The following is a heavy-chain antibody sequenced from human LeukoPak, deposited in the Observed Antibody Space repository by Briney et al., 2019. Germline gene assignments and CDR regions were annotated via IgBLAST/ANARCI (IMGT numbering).Heavy chain of an antibody. CDR2: ISNDGGGT. CDR1: GFIFNNYG. V-gene: IGHV3-23*01. Sequence: GGSLRLSCAASGFIFNNYGLIWVCQAPGKGPQWVSAISNDGGGTTYADFVKGRFTISRDNSKNTLFLHMNSLRAEDTALYYCAKGGSGYFADLWGQGTLVTVSS. CDR3: AKGGSGYFADL. D-gene: IGHD3-22*01. J-gene: IGHJ5*02.